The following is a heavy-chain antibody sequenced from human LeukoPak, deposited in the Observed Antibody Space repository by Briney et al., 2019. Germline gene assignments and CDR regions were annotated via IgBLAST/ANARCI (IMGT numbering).Heavy chain of an antibody. Sequence: PSETLSVTCAVYGGSFSRYYWSWIRQSPGKGLEWIAEIDHRGDTNYNPSVKSRVTISVDTSKNQFSLKVRSLSAADTAVYYCAGGATISETGYFDFWGQGTPVTVSS. D-gene: IGHD5-24*01. CDR3: AGGATISETGYFDF. V-gene: IGHV4-34*01. CDR2: IDHRGDT. CDR1: GGSFSRYY. J-gene: IGHJ4*03.